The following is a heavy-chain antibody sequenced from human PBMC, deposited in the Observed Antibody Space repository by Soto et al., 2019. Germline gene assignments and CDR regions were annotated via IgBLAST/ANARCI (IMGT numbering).Heavy chain of an antibody. CDR1: GYSFTDYH. V-gene: IGHV1-2*04. Sequence: ASVKVSCKASGYSFTDYHIHWVRQAPGQGLEWLGRINPKSGGTSTAQKFQGWVTMARDRSISTVYMELTRLRSDDTAVYFCARGHSTDCSNGVCSFFYNHEMDVWGQGTTVTVSS. CDR3: ARGHSTDCSNGVCSFFYNHEMDV. CDR2: INPKSGGT. J-gene: IGHJ6*02. D-gene: IGHD2-8*01.